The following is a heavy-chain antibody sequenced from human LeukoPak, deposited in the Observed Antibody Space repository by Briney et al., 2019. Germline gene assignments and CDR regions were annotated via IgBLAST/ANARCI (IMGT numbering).Heavy chain of an antibody. D-gene: IGHD2-2*01. CDR3: ARGHQLLLFETD. Sequence: SVKVSCKASGGTFSSYAISWVRQAPGQGLEWMGGIIPIFGTANYAQKFQGRVTITADESTSTAYMELSSLRSEDTAVYYCARGHQLLLFETDWGRGTLVTVSS. CDR1: GGTFSSYA. V-gene: IGHV1-69*13. J-gene: IGHJ4*02. CDR2: IIPIFGTA.